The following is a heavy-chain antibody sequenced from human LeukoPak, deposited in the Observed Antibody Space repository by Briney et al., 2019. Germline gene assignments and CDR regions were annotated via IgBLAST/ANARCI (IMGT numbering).Heavy chain of an antibody. J-gene: IGHJ4*02. Sequence: GGSLRLSCAASGLTFSSYWIHWVRQAPGKGLVWVSRIDTDGTITTYVDSVKGRFTISRDNAKSTLYLQMNSLRAEDTAVYYCAIDMTGARDHWGQGTLVTVSS. CDR1: GLTFSSYW. D-gene: IGHD3-9*01. V-gene: IGHV3-74*01. CDR2: IDTDGTIT. CDR3: AIDMTGARDH.